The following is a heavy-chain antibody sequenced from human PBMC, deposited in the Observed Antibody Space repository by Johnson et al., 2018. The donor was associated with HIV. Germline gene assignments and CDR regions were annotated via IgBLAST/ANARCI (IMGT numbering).Heavy chain of an antibody. J-gene: IGHJ3*02. V-gene: IGHV3-66*03. Sequence: VQLVESGGGLIQPGGSLRLSCAASGFTVSNNYMSWVRQAPGKGLEWVSVIYTGGSTYYADSVKGRFTISRDNSENTLYLQMNSLRAEDTAVYYCAKEGRELLGGTFDIWGQGTMVTVSS. CDR1: GFTVSNNY. D-gene: IGHD1-26*01. CDR2: IYTGGST. CDR3: AKEGRELLGGTFDI.